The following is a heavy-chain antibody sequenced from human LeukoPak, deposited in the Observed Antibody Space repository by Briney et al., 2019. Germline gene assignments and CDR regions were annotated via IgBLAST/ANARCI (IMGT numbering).Heavy chain of an antibody. V-gene: IGHV5-51*01. Sequence: GESLKISCKGSGYRFTNYWIGWVRQMPGKGLEWMTIIYPGDSDTRYSPSFQGQVTISADKSINTAYLQWSSLKASDSAMYYCARQKYSSGLDAFDIWGQGTMVTVSS. D-gene: IGHD5-18*01. CDR2: IYPGDSDT. CDR1: GYRFTNYW. CDR3: ARQKYSSGLDAFDI. J-gene: IGHJ3*02.